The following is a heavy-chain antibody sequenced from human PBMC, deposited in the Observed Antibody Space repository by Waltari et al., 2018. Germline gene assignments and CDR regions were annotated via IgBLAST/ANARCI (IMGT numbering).Heavy chain of an antibody. D-gene: IGHD3-16*01. CDR2: INHSGRT. J-gene: IGHJ5*02. CDR3: ARADRGRDGRYATPDWGP. CDR1: GASFSGYY. V-gene: IGHV4-34*01. Sequence: QVQLQQWGAGQLKPSETLSLTCAVYGASFSGYYWSWIRQPPGKGLEWIGEINHSGRTNYNPSLKNLLTISLDTSKNQFSLKMRSVTAADTAVYYCARADRGRDGRYATPDWGPWGQGTLVTVSS.